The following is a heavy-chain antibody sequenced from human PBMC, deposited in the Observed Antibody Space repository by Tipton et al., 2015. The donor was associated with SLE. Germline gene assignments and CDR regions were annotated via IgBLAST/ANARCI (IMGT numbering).Heavy chain of an antibody. J-gene: IGHJ4*02. V-gene: IGHV4-61*08. CDR3: ARDGIAVAGRGYYFDY. CDR2: IYYSGST. CDR1: GGSISSGGYS. Sequence: TLSLTCAVSGGSISSGGYSWSWIRQPPGKGLEWIGYIYYSGSTNYNPSLKSRVTISVDTSKNQFSLKLSSVTAADTAVYYCARDGIAVAGRGYYFDYWGQGTLVTVSS. D-gene: IGHD6-19*01.